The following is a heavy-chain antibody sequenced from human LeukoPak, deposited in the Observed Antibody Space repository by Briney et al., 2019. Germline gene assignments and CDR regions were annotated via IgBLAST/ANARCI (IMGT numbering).Heavy chain of an antibody. J-gene: IGHJ4*02. D-gene: IGHD5-18*01. CDR2: LSGGGGST. Sequence: GASLRPARALSGLSFSSYAISSARQPPGSGRGWVSALSGGGGSTFYAEYVKGRFTISSDNSKNTLYLQMNSLRAEDTAVHYCAKDLGYSYGYGCDYWGQGTLVTVSS. CDR3: AKDLGYSYGYGCDY. CDR1: GLSFSSYA. V-gene: IGHV3-23*01.